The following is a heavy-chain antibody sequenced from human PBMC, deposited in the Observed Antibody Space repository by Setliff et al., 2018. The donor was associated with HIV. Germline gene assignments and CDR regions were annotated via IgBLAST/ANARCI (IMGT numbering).Heavy chain of an antibody. CDR1: GGSMSSYY. CDR3: ARHRVPSSL. D-gene: IGHD3-10*01. V-gene: IGHV4-59*01. CDR2: IYYTGST. J-gene: IGHJ4*02. Sequence: PSETRSLTCTVSGGSMSSYYWSWIRQPPGKGLEWIGSIYYTGSTDYNPSLMSRVTISLDTPKNQFSLKLNSVIAADTAVYYCARHRVPSSLWGQGTLVTVSS.